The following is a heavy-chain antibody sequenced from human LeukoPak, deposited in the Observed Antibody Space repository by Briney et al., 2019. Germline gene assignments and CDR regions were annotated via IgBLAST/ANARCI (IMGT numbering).Heavy chain of an antibody. Sequence: SETLSLTCNVSGGSISSGDYFWSWLRQPPGTGLEWLGYIYYSGSAYYNPSLKSRVTISVDTSKNQFSLKLSPVTAADTAVYYCARDPHYHDRSGSFVWGQGTMVTVSS. CDR3: ARDPHYHDRSGSFV. J-gene: IGHJ3*01. V-gene: IGHV4-30-4*08. D-gene: IGHD3-22*01. CDR1: GGSISSGDYF. CDR2: IYYSGSA.